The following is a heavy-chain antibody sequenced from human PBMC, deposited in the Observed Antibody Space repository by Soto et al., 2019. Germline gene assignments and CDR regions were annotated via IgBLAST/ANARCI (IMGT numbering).Heavy chain of an antibody. V-gene: IGHV4-4*07. CDR3: ARDPRTYYDFWSGTPGYFDY. CDR1: GGSLSSNY. D-gene: IGHD3-3*01. J-gene: IGHJ4*02. Sequence: SETLSLTCIVSGGSLSSNYWSWVRRPAGKGLEWIGRINTSGSSSYNPSLKSRVTMSVDTSKSQFSLNLNSVTAADTAVYYCARDPRTYYDFWSGTPGYFDYWGQGTLVTVSS. CDR2: INTSGSS.